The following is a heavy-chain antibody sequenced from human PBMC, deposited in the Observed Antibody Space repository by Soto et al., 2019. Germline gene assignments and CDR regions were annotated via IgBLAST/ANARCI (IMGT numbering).Heavy chain of an antibody. J-gene: IGHJ4*02. CDR3: AGSIVVVTALDY. Sequence: QVQLVQSGAEEKKPGASVKVSCKASGYTFTSYAMHWVRQAPGQRLEWMGWINAGNGNTKYSQKFQGRVTINRDTSASTAEMERSSLRSEDTAVYYCAGSIVVVTALDYWGQGTLVTVSS. D-gene: IGHD2-21*02. CDR1: GYTFTSYA. V-gene: IGHV1-3*05. CDR2: INAGNGNT.